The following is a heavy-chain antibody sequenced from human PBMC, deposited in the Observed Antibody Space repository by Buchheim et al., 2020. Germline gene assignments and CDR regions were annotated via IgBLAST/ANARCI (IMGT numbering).Heavy chain of an antibody. CDR1: GYTFTSYA. Sequence: QVQLVQSGSELKKPGASVKVSCKTSGYTFTSYAMNWVRQAPGQGLEWMGWINTNTGNPTYAQGFTGRFVFSLDTSVSTAYLQISSLKAEDTAVYYCARVGIVVVPAAMQDSYYYGMDVWGQGTT. J-gene: IGHJ6*02. CDR3: ARVGIVVVPAAMQDSYYYGMDV. D-gene: IGHD2-2*03. V-gene: IGHV7-4-1*02. CDR2: INTNTGNP.